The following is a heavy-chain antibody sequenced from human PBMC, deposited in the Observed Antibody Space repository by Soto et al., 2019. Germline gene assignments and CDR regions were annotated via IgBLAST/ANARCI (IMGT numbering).Heavy chain of an antibody. CDR2: INAGNGNT. J-gene: IGHJ4*02. CDR1: GYTFTSYA. Sequence: GASVKVSCKASGYTFTSYAMHWVRQAPGQRLEWMGWINAGNGNTKYSQKFQGRVTITRDTSASTAYMELSSLRSEDTAVYYCARGGARRVGELDYWVQATLFPLSA. CDR3: ARGGARRVGELDY. D-gene: IGHD1-26*01. V-gene: IGHV1-3*01.